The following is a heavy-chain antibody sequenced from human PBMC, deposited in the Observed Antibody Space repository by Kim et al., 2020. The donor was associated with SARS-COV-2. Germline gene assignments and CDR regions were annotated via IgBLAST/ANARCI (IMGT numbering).Heavy chain of an antibody. CDR2: INHSGST. CDR1: GGSFSGYY. CDR3: ARSSMDVLLWFGDQDGGWFDP. D-gene: IGHD3-10*01. J-gene: IGHJ5*02. Sequence: SETLSLTCAVYGGSFSGYYWSWIRQPPGKGLEWIGEINHSGSTNYNPSLKSRVTISVDTSKNQFSLKLSSVTAADTAVYYCARSSMDVLLWFGDQDGGWFDPWGQGTLVTVSS. V-gene: IGHV4-34*01.